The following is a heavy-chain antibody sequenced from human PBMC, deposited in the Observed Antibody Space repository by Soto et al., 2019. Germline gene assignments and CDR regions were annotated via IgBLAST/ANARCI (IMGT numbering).Heavy chain of an antibody. Sequence: GGSLRLSCAASGFMFNTYAMTWVRQAPGKGLEWVATITNTGGGTYYADSVKGRFTISRDNSNNRLYLQMYSLRAEDTAVYFCANRPRYYNMDVWGQGTTVTVSS. CDR3: ANRPRYYNMDV. CDR1: GFMFNTYA. V-gene: IGHV3-23*01. CDR2: ITNTGGGT. J-gene: IGHJ6*02.